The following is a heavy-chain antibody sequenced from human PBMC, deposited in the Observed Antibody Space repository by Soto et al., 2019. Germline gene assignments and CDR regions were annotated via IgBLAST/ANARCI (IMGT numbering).Heavy chain of an antibody. J-gene: IGHJ6*02. V-gene: IGHV3-33*01. CDR1: GFTFSSYG. CDR2: IWYDGSNK. Sequence: QVQLVESGGGVVQPGRSLRLSCAASGFTFSSYGMHWVRQAPGKGLEWVAVIWYDGSNKYYADSVKGRFTVSRDNSKNTLYLQLNSLRAEDTAVYYCARDLGGGLQPLYYYYGMDVWGQGTTVTVSS. CDR3: ARDLGGGLQPLYYYYGMDV. D-gene: IGHD2-15*01.